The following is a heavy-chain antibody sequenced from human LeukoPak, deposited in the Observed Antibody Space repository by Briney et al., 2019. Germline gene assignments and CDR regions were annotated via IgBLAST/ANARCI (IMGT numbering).Heavy chain of an antibody. D-gene: IGHD6-13*01. V-gene: IGHV3-74*01. Sequence: GGSLRLSCAASGNYWMHWVRQAPGKGLVWVSRINSDGSSTSYADSVKGRFTISRDNAKNTLYLQMNSLRAEDTAVYYCARGAAAALYWGQGTLVTVSS. CDR1: GNYW. J-gene: IGHJ4*02. CDR3: ARGAAAALY. CDR2: INSDGSST.